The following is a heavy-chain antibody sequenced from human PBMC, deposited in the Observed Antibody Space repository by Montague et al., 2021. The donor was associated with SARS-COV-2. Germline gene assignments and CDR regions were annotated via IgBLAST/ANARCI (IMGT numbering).Heavy chain of an antibody. D-gene: IGHD4-11*01. CDR1: GDSVASNNYY. Sequence: SETLSLTCNVSGDSVASNNYYWGWLRQPPGRGLEWIASVFHTGKAFYNSSLKSRSSISVDPATNQVSLKLTSVSGADTALYFCARNLPPATIFTVVTHFDFWGHGTRVTVS. CDR2: VFHTGKA. CDR3: ARNLPPATIFTVVTHFDF. V-gene: IGHV4-39*01. J-gene: IGHJ4*01.